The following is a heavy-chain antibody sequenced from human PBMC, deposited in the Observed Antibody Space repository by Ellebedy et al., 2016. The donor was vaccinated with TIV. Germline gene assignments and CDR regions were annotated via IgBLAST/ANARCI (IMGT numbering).Heavy chain of an antibody. J-gene: IGHJ4*02. CDR2: ISSNGGST. D-gene: IGHD1-26*01. Sequence: PGGSLRLSCAASGFTFSSYAMHWVRQAPGKGLEYVSAISSNGGSTYYANSVKGRFTISRDNSKNTLYLQMGSLRAEDMAVYYCAREGLTRENDYWGQGTLVTVSS. CDR3: AREGLTRENDY. CDR1: GFTFSSYA. V-gene: IGHV3-64*01.